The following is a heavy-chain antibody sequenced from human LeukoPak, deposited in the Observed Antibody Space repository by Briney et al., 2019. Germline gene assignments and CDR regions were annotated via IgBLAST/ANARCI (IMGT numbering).Heavy chain of an antibody. V-gene: IGHV1-2*02. CDR2: INPNSGGT. D-gene: IGHD4-17*01. CDR3: ARDPLDYGDYSY. Sequence: ASVKVSCKASGYTFTGYYIHWVRQAPGQGIEWMGCINPNSGGTSYAQKFQGTVTTTWDSSISTAYLELSRLRSDDTAVYFCARDPLDYGDYSYWGQGTLVTVSS. CDR1: GYTFTGYY. J-gene: IGHJ4*02.